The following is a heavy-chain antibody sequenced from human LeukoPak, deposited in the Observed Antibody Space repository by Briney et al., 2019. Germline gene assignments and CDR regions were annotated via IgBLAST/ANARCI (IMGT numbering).Heavy chain of an antibody. CDR3: ATRPGDTAMVP. CDR2: ISSSSSTI. V-gene: IGHV3-48*04. J-gene: IGHJ5*02. CDR1: GFTFSSYS. Sequence: PGGSLRLSCAASGFTFSSYSMNWVRQAPGKGLEWVSYISSSSSTIYYADSVKGRFTISRDNAKNSLYLQMNSLRAEDTAVYYCATRPGDTAMVPWGQGTLVTVSS. D-gene: IGHD5-18*01.